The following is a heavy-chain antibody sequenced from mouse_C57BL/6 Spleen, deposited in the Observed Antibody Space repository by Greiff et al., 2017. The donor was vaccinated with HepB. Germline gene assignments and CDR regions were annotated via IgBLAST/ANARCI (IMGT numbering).Heavy chain of an antibody. CDR2: ISSGGSYT. D-gene: IGHD1-1*01. CDR1: GFTFSSYG. J-gene: IGHJ1*01. V-gene: IGHV5-6*01. CDR3: ARPGSSYDYWYFDV. Sequence: EVQRVESGGDLVKPGGSLKLSCAASGFTFSSYGMSWVRQTPDKRLEWVATISSGGSYTYYPDSVKGRFTISRDNAKNTLYLQMSSLKSEDTAMYYCARPGSSYDYWYFDVWGPGTTVTVSS.